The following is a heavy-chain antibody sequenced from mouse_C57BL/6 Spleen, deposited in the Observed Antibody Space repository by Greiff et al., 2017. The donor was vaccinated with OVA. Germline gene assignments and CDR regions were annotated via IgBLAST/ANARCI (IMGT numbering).Heavy chain of an antibody. D-gene: IGHD2-4*01. CDR2: IYPGSGST. CDR3: ARHYDDEAWFAY. V-gene: IGHV1-55*01. CDR1: GYTFTSYW. Sequence: VQLQQPGAELVKPGASVKMSCKASGYTFTSYWITWVKQRPGQGLEWIGDIYPGSGSTNYNEKFKSKATLTVDTSSSTAYMQLSSLTSEDSAVYYCARHYDDEAWFAYWGQGTLVTVSA. J-gene: IGHJ3*01.